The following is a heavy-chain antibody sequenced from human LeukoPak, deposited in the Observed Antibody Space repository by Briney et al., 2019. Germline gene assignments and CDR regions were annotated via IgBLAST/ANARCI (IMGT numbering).Heavy chain of an antibody. J-gene: IGHJ4*02. CDR3: ARRTVIAVSGSFDY. CDR2: ILYSGST. CDR1: GGSLSSSSYY. D-gene: IGHD6-19*01. Sequence: SETLSLTCTVSGGSLSSSSYYWGWIRQPPGTGLEWIGSILYSGSTHYNPSLKSRVTISVDTSRNQFSLNLTSVTAADTAVYYCARRTVIAVSGSFDYWGQGTLVTVSS. V-gene: IGHV4-39*01.